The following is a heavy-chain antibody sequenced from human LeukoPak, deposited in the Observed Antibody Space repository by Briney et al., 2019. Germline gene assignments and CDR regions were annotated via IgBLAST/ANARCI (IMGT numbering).Heavy chain of an antibody. V-gene: IGHV3-23*01. CDR2: ISGSGGRT. CDR1: GFTFSSYA. J-gene: IGHJ4*02. D-gene: IGHD7-27*01. Sequence: GGSLRLSCAASGFTFSSYAMSWVRQAPGKGLEWVSAISGSGGRTYYADSVKGRFTISRDNSKNTLYLQMNSLRAEDTAVYYCAKTSGEGSYTFDYWGQGTLVTVSS. CDR3: AKTSGEGSYTFDY.